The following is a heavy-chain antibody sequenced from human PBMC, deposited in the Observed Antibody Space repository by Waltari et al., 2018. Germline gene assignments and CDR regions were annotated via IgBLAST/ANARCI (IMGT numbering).Heavy chain of an antibody. V-gene: IGHV5-51*01. CDR2: IYPGDSDT. CDR3: ARSGIAAAGTEDAFDI. D-gene: IGHD6-13*01. CDR1: GSSFTSYW. Sequence: VQLVQSGAEVKKPGESLKISCKGSGSSFTSYWIGWVRQMPGKGLEWMGIIYPGDSDTRYSPSFQGQVTISADKSISTAYLQWSSLKASDTAMYYCARSGIAAAGTEDAFDIWGQGTMVTVSS. J-gene: IGHJ3*02.